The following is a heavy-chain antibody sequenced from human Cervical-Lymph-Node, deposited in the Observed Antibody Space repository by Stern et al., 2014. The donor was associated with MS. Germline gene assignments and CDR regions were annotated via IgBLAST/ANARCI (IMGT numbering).Heavy chain of an antibody. V-gene: IGHV1-24*01. Sequence: MQLVESGAEVKKPGASVTVSCNVSGHTLSELAIHWLRQLPTSGLEWLGQVYPEDCETVYAQRLQGRLTMTEDTTTGTAYMTLTALTSDDTAVYYCATDRGVKWGPGTLVAVSS. CDR3: ATDRGVK. D-gene: IGHD3-10*01. CDR2: VYPEDCET. J-gene: IGHJ4*02. CDR1: GHTLSELA.